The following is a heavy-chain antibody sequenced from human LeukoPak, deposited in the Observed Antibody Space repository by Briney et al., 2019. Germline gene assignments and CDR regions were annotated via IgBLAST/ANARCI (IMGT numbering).Heavy chain of an antibody. CDR1: GGSIHNYF. CDR3: ARHVPRLPHFDY. CDR2: IYSSGST. Sequence: SETLSLTCTVSGGSIHNYFWSWIRQPAGKGLECIGHIYSSGSTNYNPSLRSRVTMSVDTSKNQFSLKLSSVTAADTAVYYCARHVPRLPHFDYWGQGTLVTVSS. D-gene: IGHD3-10*02. V-gene: IGHV4-4*07. J-gene: IGHJ4*02.